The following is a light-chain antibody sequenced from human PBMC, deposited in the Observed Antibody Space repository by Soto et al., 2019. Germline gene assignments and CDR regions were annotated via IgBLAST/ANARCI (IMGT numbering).Light chain of an antibody. CDR1: QSVGKNY. CDR3: QQCSTSPLT. CDR2: DAS. J-gene: IGKJ4*01. V-gene: IGKV3-20*01. Sequence: EIVLTQSPGTLSLSPGERATLSCRASQSVGKNYLAWFQQKPGQAPRLLIDDASRRATGIPDRFSGSGSGTDFTLTISRLEPEDFAVYYCQQCSTSPLTFGGGTKVEIK.